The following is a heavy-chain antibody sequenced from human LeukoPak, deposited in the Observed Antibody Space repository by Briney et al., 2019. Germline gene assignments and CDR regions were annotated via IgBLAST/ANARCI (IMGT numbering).Heavy chain of an antibody. CDR1: GYTFTSYA. D-gene: IGHD6-13*01. V-gene: IGHV7-4-1*02. CDR2: INTNTGNP. CDR3: AREKAAAATRDWFDP. J-gene: IGHJ5*02. Sequence: GASVKVSCKASGYTFTSYAMNWVRQAPGQGLEWMGWINTNTGNPTYAQGFTGRFVFSLDTSVSTAYLQISSLKAEDTAVYYCAREKAAAATRDWFDPWGQGTLVTVSS.